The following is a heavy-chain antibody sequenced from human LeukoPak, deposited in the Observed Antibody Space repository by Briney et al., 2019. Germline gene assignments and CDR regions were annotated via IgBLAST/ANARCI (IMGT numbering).Heavy chain of an antibody. Sequence: GGSLRLSCAASGFTVSSNYMSWVRQAPGKGLEWVSVIYSGGSTYYADSVKGRFTISRDNAKNTLYLQMNTLRAEDTAVYYCTRDLMDYDVSTGLHHYYMDVWGQGTTVTVSS. CDR2: IYSGGST. J-gene: IGHJ6*02. V-gene: IGHV3-66*01. D-gene: IGHD3-9*01. CDR3: TRDLMDYDVSTGLHHYYMDV. CDR1: GFTVSSNY.